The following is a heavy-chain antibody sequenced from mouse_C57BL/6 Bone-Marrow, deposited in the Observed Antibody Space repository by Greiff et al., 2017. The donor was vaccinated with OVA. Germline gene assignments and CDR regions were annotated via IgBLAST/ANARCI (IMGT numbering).Heavy chain of an antibody. CDR1: GYTFTSYW. V-gene: IGHV1-69*01. Sequence: QVQLQQPGAELVMPGASVKLSCKASGYTFTSYWMHWVKQRPGQGLEWIGEIDPSDSYTNYNQKFKGKSTLTVDKSASTAYMQLSSLTSDDSAVYYCARDQSYGSSLYCDYWGQGTTLTVSS. J-gene: IGHJ2*01. D-gene: IGHD1-1*01. CDR3: ARDQSYGSSLYCDY. CDR2: IDPSDSYT.